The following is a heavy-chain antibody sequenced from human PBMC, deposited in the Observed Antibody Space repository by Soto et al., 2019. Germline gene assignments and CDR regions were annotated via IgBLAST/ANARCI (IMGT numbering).Heavy chain of an antibody. CDR3: ARDLPEYCSGGSCYSGWFDP. V-gene: IGHV1-18*01. Sequence: ASVKVSCKASGYTFTSYGISWVRQAPGQGLEWMGWISAYNGNTNYAQKLQGRVTMTTDTSTSTAYMELRSLRSDDTAVYYCARDLPEYCSGGSCYSGWFDPWGQGTLVTVSS. CDR2: ISAYNGNT. CDR1: GYTFTSYG. D-gene: IGHD2-15*01. J-gene: IGHJ5*02.